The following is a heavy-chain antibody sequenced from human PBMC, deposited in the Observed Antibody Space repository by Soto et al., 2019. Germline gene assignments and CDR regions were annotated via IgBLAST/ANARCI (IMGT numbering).Heavy chain of an antibody. CDR1: GFTFSAYS. J-gene: IGHJ1*01. Sequence: QVQLVESGGGLVKPGGSLRLSCAASGFTFSAYSMSWIRQAPGQRLVWISYIGSGGSSKYYADSVKGRFTISRDNAKNSLYLQMNSLRADDTAVYYCARDNPSDYGDPKYFQHWGQGSLVIVSS. D-gene: IGHD4-17*01. CDR3: ARDNPSDYGDPKYFQH. CDR2: IGSGGSSK. V-gene: IGHV3-11*01.